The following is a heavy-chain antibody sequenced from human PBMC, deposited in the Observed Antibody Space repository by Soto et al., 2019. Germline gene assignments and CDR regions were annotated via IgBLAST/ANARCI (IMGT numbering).Heavy chain of an antibody. Sequence: ASVKVSCKASGYTFTSYAMHWVRQAPGQRLEWMGWINAGNGNTKYSQKFQGRVTITRDTSASTAYMELSSLRSEDTAVYYCARDLSSSWYPVWFDPWGQGTLVTVSS. V-gene: IGHV1-3*01. CDR2: INAGNGNT. CDR1: GYTFTSYA. CDR3: ARDLSSSWYPVWFDP. J-gene: IGHJ5*02. D-gene: IGHD6-13*01.